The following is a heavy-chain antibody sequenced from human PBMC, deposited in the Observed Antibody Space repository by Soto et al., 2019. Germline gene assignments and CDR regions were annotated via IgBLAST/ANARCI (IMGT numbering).Heavy chain of an antibody. J-gene: IGHJ6*02. V-gene: IGHV5-10-1*01. D-gene: IGHD6-19*01. CDR2: IDPSDSYT. Sequence: GESLKISCKGSGYSFTSYWISWVHQMPGKGLEWMGRIDPSDSYTSYSPSFQGHVTISADKSISTAYLQWSSLKASDTAMYYCARHAGYSSGWYRTGHYYYGMDVWGQGTTVTVSS. CDR1: GYSFTSYW. CDR3: ARHAGYSSGWYRTGHYYYGMDV.